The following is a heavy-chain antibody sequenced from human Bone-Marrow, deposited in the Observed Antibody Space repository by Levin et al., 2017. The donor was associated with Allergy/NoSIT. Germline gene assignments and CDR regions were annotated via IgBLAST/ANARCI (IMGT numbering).Heavy chain of an antibody. CDR3: TRVTAGEWVVLFCL. J-gene: IGHJ4*02. CDR2: IDNHGSST. CDR1: GFTFSGHG. D-gene: IGHD3-16*01. V-gene: IGHV3-74*01. Sequence: GESLKISCAASGFTFSGHGMHWVRQAPGKGLVWVSRIDNHGSSTNYADFVKGRFSISRDNAKNTLYLQMNSLSAEDTAVYYCTRVTAGEWVVLFCLWGQGTLITVSS.